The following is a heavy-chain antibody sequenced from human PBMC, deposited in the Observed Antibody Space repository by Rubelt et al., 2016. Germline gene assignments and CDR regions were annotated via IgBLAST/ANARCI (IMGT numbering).Heavy chain of an antibody. J-gene: IGHJ6*02. CDR3: ARHGVVVESAAMWLEYYYYGMDV. D-gene: IGHD2-2*01. V-gene: IGHV4-59*08. CDR2: IYYSGST. Sequence: GLEWIGYIYYSGSTNYNPSLKSRVTISVDTSKNQFSLKLSSVTAADTAVYYCARHGVVVESAAMWLEYYYYGMDVWGQGTTVTVSS.